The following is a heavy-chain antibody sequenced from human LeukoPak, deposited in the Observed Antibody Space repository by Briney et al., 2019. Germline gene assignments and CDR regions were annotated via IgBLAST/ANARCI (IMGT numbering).Heavy chain of an antibody. Sequence: SDTLSLTCTVSGASVGSVGYYCGWVRQPAGGGREWIVYVYYSSNTNYNPSLKSRVTMSVNPSENQFSLKLNSVTAADTAMYYCARTQSQSGSYRYYFGYWGQGTLVTVSS. J-gene: IGHJ4*02. D-gene: IGHD1-26*01. V-gene: IGHV4-61*08. CDR3: ARTQSQSGSYRYYFGY. CDR1: GASVGSVGYY. CDR2: VYYSSNT.